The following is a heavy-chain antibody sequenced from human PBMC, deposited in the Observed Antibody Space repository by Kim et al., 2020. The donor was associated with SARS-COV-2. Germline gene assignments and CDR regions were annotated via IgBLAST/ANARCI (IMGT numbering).Heavy chain of an antibody. CDR3: ARSSSKGVRQWELHFDY. D-gene: IGHD1-26*01. Sequence: GGSLRLSCAASGFTFSSYAMSWVRQAPGKGLEWVSAISGSGGSTYYADSVKGRFTISRDNSKNTLYLQMNSLRAEDTAVYYCARSSSKGVRQWELHFDYWGQGTLVTVSS. J-gene: IGHJ4*02. CDR1: GFTFSSYA. V-gene: IGHV3-23*01. CDR2: ISGSGGST.